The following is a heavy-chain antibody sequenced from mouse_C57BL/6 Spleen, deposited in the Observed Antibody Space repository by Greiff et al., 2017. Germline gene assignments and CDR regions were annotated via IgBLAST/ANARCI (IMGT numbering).Heavy chain of an antibody. J-gene: IGHJ3*01. D-gene: IGHD2-4*01. CDR1: GYTFTSYW. CDR2: IDPSDSET. CDR3: ARGDYDETY. Sequence: QVQLKQPGAELVRPGSSVKLSCKASGYTFTSYWMHWVKQRPIQGLEWIGNIDPSDSETHYNQKFKDKATLTVDKSSSTAYMQLSSLTSEDSAVYYCARGDYDETYWGQGTLVTVSA. V-gene: IGHV1-52*01.